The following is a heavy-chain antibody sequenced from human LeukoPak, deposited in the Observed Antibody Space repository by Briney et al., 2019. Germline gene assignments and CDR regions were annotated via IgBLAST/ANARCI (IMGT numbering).Heavy chain of an antibody. CDR2: IIPIFGTA. V-gene: IGHV1-69*13. D-gene: IGHD6-19*01. CDR3: ARDLAPYSSGWYSFQH. Sequence: ASVKVSCKASGGTFSSYAISWVRQAPGRGLEWMGGIIPIFGTANYAQKFQGRVTITADESTSTAYMELSSLRSEDTAVYYCARDLAPYSSGWYSFQHWGQGTLVTVSS. J-gene: IGHJ1*01. CDR1: GGTFSSYA.